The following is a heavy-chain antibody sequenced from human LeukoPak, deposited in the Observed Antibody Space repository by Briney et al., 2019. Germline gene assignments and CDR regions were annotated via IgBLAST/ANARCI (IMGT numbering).Heavy chain of an antibody. Sequence: GGSLRFSCAASGFTFSDYYMTWIRQAPGQGPEWISYISSSGGTIFYADSVKGRFTISRDNGKNSLYLQMNSLRAEDTAVYYCATGPSGYFFSYWGQGTLVTVSS. CDR1: GFTFSDYY. V-gene: IGHV3-11*04. CDR3: ATGPSGYFFSY. CDR2: ISSSGGTI. J-gene: IGHJ4*02. D-gene: IGHD2-8*02.